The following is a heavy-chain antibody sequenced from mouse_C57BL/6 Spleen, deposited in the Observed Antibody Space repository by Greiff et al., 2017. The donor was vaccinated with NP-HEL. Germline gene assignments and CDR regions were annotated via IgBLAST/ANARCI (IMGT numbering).Heavy chain of an antibody. Sequence: EVKLVESEGGLVQPGSSMKLSCTASGFTFSDYYMAWVRQVPEKGLEWVANINYDGSSTYYLDSLKSRFIISRDNAKNILYLQMSSLKSEDTATYYCARGGGTDYAMDDWGQGTSVTVSS. D-gene: IGHD3-3*01. CDR3: ARGGGTDYAMDD. CDR1: GFTFSDYY. J-gene: IGHJ4*01. V-gene: IGHV5-16*01. CDR2: INYDGSST.